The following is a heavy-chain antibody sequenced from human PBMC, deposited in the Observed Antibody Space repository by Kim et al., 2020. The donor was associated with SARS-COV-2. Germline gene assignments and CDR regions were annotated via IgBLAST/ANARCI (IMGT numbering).Heavy chain of an antibody. CDR1: GGSISSGGYY. Sequence: SETLSLTCTVSGGSISSGGYYWSWIRQHPGKGLEWIGYIYYSGSTYYNPSLKSRVTISVDTSKNQFSLKLSSVTAADTAVYYCARESGEQLPPRYYGMDVWGQGTTVTVSS. CDR2: IYYSGST. J-gene: IGHJ6*02. CDR3: ARESGEQLPPRYYGMDV. D-gene: IGHD6-6*01. V-gene: IGHV4-31*03.